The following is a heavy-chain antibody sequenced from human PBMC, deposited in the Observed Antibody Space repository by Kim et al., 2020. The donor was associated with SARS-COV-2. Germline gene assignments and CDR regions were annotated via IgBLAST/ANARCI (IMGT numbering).Heavy chain of an antibody. CDR1: GFTFSSYA. Sequence: GGSLRLSCAASGFTFSSYAMSWVRQAPGKGLEWVSAISGSGGSTYYADSVKGRFTISRDNSKNTLYLQMNSLRAEDTAVYYCAKDQDPYDNLTGYHMGGFDYWGQGTLVTVSS. CDR2: ISGSGGST. D-gene: IGHD3-9*01. CDR3: AKDQDPYDNLTGYHMGGFDY. J-gene: IGHJ4*02. V-gene: IGHV3-23*01.